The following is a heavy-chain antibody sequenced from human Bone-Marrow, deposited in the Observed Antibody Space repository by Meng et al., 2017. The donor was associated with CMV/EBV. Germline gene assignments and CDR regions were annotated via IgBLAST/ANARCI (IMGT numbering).Heavy chain of an antibody. CDR2: IRSKAYGGTT. J-gene: IGHJ4*02. V-gene: IGHV3-49*04. Sequence: GGSLRLSCTASGFTFGDYAMSWVRQAPGKGLEWVGFIRSKAYGGTTEYAASVKGRFTISRDDSKSIAYLQMNSLKTEDTAVYYCTRADCSSTSCYGAGDYWGQGTLVTVYS. CDR3: TRADCSSTSCYGAGDY. CDR1: GFTFGDYA. D-gene: IGHD2-2*01.